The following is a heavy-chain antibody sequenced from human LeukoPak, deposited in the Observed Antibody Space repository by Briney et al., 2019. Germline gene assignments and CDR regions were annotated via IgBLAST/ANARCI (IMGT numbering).Heavy chain of an antibody. Sequence: GASVKVSCKASGFTFTSYYMHWVRQAPGQGLEWMGIINPSGGSTSYAQKFQGRVTMTRDTSISTAYMELSRLRSDDTAVYYCARCYALGGMVPAAYYYYYMDVWGKGTTVTVSS. CDR3: ARCYALGGMVPAAYYYYYMDV. V-gene: IGHV1-46*01. CDR1: GFTFTSYY. D-gene: IGHD2-2*01. CDR2: INPSGGST. J-gene: IGHJ6*03.